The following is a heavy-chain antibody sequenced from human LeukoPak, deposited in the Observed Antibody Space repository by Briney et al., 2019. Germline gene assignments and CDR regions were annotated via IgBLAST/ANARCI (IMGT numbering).Heavy chain of an antibody. CDR2: IYYSGST. J-gene: IGHJ6*03. Sequence: SQTLSLTCTVSGGSISSYYWSWIRQPPGKGLERIEYIYYSGSTNYNPSLKSRVTISVDTSKNQFSLKLSSVTAADTAVYYCARGWWWLDHYYYMDVWGKGTTVTISS. CDR3: ARGWWWLDHYYYMDV. CDR1: GGSISSYY. D-gene: IGHD2-21*01. V-gene: IGHV4-59*01.